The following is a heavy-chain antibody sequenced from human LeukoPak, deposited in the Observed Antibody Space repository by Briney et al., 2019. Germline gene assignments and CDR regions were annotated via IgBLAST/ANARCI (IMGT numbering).Heavy chain of an antibody. CDR3: VAMVRGAILHY. CDR1: GGSIRSSSNY. J-gene: IGHJ4*02. CDR2: FYYGGGT. V-gene: IGHV4-39*01. D-gene: IGHD3-10*01. Sequence: SETLSLTCTVSGGSIRSSSNYWGWIRQPPGKGLEWIGNFYYGGGTNYNPSLESRVTTSVDTSTNQFSLKLSSVTAADTAVYYCVAMVRGAILHYWGQGTLVTVSS.